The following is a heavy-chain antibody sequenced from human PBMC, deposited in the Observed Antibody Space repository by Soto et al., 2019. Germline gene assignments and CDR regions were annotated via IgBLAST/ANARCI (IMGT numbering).Heavy chain of an antibody. Sequence: SEILSLTWTVSGGSISSGGYYRRWIRQPPGKGLDWIGYIYYSGSINYNPSLKSRVTFSIDTSKNQLSLKLTSVTAADTAVYYCARDGPRPGPASPWGHGTLVTVSS. D-gene: IGHD2-2*01. CDR3: ARDGPRPGPASP. V-gene: IGHV4-61*08. CDR2: IYYSGSI. CDR1: GGSISSGGYY. J-gene: IGHJ5*02.